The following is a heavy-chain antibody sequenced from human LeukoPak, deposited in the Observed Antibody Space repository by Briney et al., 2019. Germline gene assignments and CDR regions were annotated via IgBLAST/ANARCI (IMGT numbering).Heavy chain of an antibody. CDR2: IYSGGST. J-gene: IGHJ3*02. V-gene: IGHV3-53*01. CDR1: GFTVSSNY. CDR3: ARDVVGATTGTPGAFDI. Sequence: GGSLRLSCAASGFTVSSNYMSWVRQAPGKGLEWVSVIYSGGSTYYADSVKGRFTISRDNSKNTLYLQMNSLRAEDTAVYYCARDVVGATTGTPGAFDIWGQGTMVTVSS. D-gene: IGHD1-26*01.